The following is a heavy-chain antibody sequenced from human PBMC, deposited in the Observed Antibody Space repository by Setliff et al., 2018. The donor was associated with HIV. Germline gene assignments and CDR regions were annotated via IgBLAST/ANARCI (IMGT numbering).Heavy chain of an antibody. V-gene: IGHV3-7*01. CDR3: ARESGVAAGALDS. D-gene: IGHD6-13*01. CDR1: GFTFSNYW. J-gene: IGHJ5*01. Sequence: PAGSLSLSCTASGFTFSNYWISWVRQAPGKGLEWVANINQDGSEKYYVDSVKGRFTISRDNAKDTLYLQMNSLRTGDTAVYYCARESGVAAGALDSWGQGTLVTVSS. CDR2: INQDGSEK.